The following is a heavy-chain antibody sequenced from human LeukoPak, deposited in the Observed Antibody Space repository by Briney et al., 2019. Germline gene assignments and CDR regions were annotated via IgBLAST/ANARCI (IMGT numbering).Heavy chain of an antibody. CDR3: ARGGVPARGQNFDY. V-gene: IGHV1-8*01. J-gene: IGHJ4*02. Sequence: ASVKVSCKASGYTFTSYDINWVRQATGQGLEWMGWMNPNSGNTGYAQKFQGRVTMTRNTSISTAYMELSSLRSEDTAVYYCARGGVPARGQNFDYWGQGTLVTVSS. CDR1: GYTFTSYD. D-gene: IGHD2-2*01. CDR2: MNPNSGNT.